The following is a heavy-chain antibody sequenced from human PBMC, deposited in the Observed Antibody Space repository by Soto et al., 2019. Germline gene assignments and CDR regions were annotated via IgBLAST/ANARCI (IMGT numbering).Heavy chain of an antibody. Sequence: EVQLLESGGGLVQPGGSLRLSSAASGFTFSSYAMSWVRQAPGKGLEWVSVISGSGDSTYYADSVKGRFTISRDNSKNTLYLQMNSLRAEDTAVYYCARRGSGSYYDYWGQGTLVTVSS. CDR2: ISGSGDST. V-gene: IGHV3-23*01. CDR3: ARRGSGSYYDY. D-gene: IGHD1-26*01. J-gene: IGHJ4*02. CDR1: GFTFSSYA.